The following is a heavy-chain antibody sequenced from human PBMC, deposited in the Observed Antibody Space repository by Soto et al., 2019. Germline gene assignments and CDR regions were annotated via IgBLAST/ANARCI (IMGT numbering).Heavy chain of an antibody. CDR1: GGSISSGGYY. J-gene: IGHJ4*02. Sequence: QVQLQESGPGLVKPSQTLSLTCTVSGGSISSGGYYWSWIRQHPGKGLEWIGYIFYSGSTFYNPSLKRRITISVDTSKNQFSLKLSSVTAADTAVYSCARAPGDYFDYWGKGNMVTLSS. CDR3: ARAPGDYFDY. CDR2: IFYSGST. V-gene: IGHV4-31*03.